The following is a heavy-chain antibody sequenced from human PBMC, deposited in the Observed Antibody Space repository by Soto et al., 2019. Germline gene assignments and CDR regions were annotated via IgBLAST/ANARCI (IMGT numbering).Heavy chain of an antibody. J-gene: IGHJ4*02. V-gene: IGHV1-46*01. D-gene: IGHD6-19*01. CDR1: GYIFTTSA. Sequence: QVQLVQSEAELKQPGASVKISCKASGYIFTTSAIHWVRQAPGQGLEWMGIVNPSGGTTTYAQKFQGRVTMTRDMYTTTVYMELSSLRFDDTAVYYCAREDQWLPDYWGQGTLVSVSS. CDR2: VNPSGGTT. CDR3: AREDQWLPDY.